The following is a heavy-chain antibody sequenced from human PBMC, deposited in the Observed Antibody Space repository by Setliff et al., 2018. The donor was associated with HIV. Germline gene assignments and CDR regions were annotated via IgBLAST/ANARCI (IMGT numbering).Heavy chain of an antibody. CDR2: MNAASGKT. Sequence: ASVKVSCKASGYNFSSYALHWVRQAPGQRLEWLGWMNAASGKTKYSEEVQNRISFTRDTSANIGYLELTKLRSEDMGIYYCVRVRVGGSLYFDFWGQGTPVTSPQ. D-gene: IGHD1-26*01. CDR3: VRVRVGGSLYFDF. J-gene: IGHJ4*02. CDR1: GYNFSSYA. V-gene: IGHV1-3*03.